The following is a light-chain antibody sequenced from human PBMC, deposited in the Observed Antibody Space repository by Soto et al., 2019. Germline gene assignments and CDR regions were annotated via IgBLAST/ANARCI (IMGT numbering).Light chain of an antibody. J-gene: IGLJ1*01. CDR3: QVWDSSSSYV. Sequence: SYELTQPPSVSVAPGQTATIIRGGNNIRTKSVHWYQQRPGQAPVLVVYADSHRPSGIPERFSGSNSGNTATLTNSRVEAGDEANYYCQVWDSSSSYVFGAGTKLTVL. CDR1: NIRTKS. CDR2: ADS. V-gene: IGLV3-21*02.